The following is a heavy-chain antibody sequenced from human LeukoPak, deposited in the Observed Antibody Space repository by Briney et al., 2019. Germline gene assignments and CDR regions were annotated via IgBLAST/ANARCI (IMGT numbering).Heavy chain of an antibody. D-gene: IGHD4-17*01. Sequence: SETLSLTCTVSGGSISSYYWSWIRQSPGKGLEWIGYINYSGSTNYNPSLKSRVTISVDTSKNQFSLKLSSVTAADTAVYHCARDGANYYYGMDVWGQGTTVTVSS. CDR3: ARDGANYYYGMDV. CDR2: INYSGST. CDR1: GGSISSYY. V-gene: IGHV4-59*01. J-gene: IGHJ6*02.